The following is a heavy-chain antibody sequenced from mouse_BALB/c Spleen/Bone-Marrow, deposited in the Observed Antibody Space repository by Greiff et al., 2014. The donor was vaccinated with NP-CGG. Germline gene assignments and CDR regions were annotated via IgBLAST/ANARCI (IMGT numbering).Heavy chain of an antibody. CDR3: ARGGTGPFPY. V-gene: IGHV1-67*01. D-gene: IGHD3-3*01. Sequence: VQLKESGPELARPGESVKISCKGSGYTLTDYAMHWVKQSHAKSLEWIGVITTYSANAKYNQKFKGKATMTVDKSSSTAYLELARLTSEDSDIYYCARGGTGPFPYWGQGTLVTVSA. J-gene: IGHJ3*01. CDR1: GYTLTDYA. CDR2: ITTYSANA.